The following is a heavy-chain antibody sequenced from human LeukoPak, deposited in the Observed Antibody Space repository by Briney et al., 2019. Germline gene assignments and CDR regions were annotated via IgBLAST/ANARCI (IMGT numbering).Heavy chain of an antibody. V-gene: IGHV4-59*05. CDR1: GGSISIHF. CDR2: IYYSGST. D-gene: IGHD2-15*01. Sequence: SETLSLTCTVSGGSISIHFWGWIRQPPGKGREWIGSIYYSGSTYYNPSLKSRVTISVDTSKNQFSLKLSSVTAADTAVYYCAGVVGGATTFDYWGQGTLVTVSS. J-gene: IGHJ4*02. CDR3: AGVVGGATTFDY.